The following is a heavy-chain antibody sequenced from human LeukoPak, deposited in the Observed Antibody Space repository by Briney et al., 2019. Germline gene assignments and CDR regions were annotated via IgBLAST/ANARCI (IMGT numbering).Heavy chain of an antibody. CDR1: GFTFSSYA. CDR3: AREGEYYDSSGYYFHAFDI. D-gene: IGHD3-22*01. V-gene: IGHV3-30-3*01. Sequence: GGSLRLSCAASGFTFSSYAMHWVRQAPGKGREWVAVISYGGSNKYYADSVKGRFTISRDNSKNTLYLQMNSLRAEDTAVYYCAREGEYYDSSGYYFHAFDIWGQGTMVTVSS. J-gene: IGHJ3*02. CDR2: ISYGGSNK.